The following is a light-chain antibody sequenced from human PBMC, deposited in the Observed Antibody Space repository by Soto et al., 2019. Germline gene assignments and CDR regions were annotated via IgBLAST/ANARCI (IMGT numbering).Light chain of an antibody. J-gene: IGLJ2*01. CDR1: SSNIGSNP. Sequence: QSVLTQPASVSETPGQRVTISCSRSSSNIGSNPVNWYQHLPGTAPKLLIFTNDQRPSGVPDRFSGSKSGTSASLAISGLQSEDEADYYCAAWDDSLSALLFGGGTKLTVL. V-gene: IGLV1-44*01. CDR2: TND. CDR3: AAWDDSLSALL.